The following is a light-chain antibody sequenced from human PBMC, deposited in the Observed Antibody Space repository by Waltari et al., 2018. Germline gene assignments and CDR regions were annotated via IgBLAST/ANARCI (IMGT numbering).Light chain of an antibody. CDR2: YLN. CDR3: CSYAGSSTFV. V-gene: IGLV2-23*02. Sequence: QSALTQPATVSGSPTQSITISCTGTSSDVGSYTLFSWYQQHPGRAPKLMIFYLNKRPSVISTRVSVYQSGNTASLTISGLQAEDEADYYCCSYAGSSTFVFGGGTKLTVL. CDR1: SSDVGSYTL. J-gene: IGLJ2*01.